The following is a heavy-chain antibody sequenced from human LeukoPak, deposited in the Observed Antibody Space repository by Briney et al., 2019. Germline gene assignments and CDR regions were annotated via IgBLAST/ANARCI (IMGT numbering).Heavy chain of an antibody. V-gene: IGHV3-43D*03. D-gene: IGHD1-26*01. Sequence: GGSLRLSCAASGFTFDDYAMHWVRQAPGKGLEWVSLISWDGGSTYYADSVKGRFTISRDNSKNSLYLQMNSLRAEDTAVYYCARGGSYLSAFDIWGQGTMVTVSS. CDR2: ISWDGGST. J-gene: IGHJ3*02. CDR3: ARGGSYLSAFDI. CDR1: GFTFDDYA.